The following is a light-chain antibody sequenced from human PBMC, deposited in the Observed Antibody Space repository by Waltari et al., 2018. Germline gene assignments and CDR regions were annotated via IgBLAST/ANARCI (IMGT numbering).Light chain of an antibody. V-gene: IGKV1-8*01. CDR1: QGISSY. J-gene: IGKJ2*01. CDR3: PQYYSYLT. CDR2: AAS. Sequence: AIRITQSPSSLSASTGDRVTITCRASQGISSYLAWYQQKPGKAPNLLISAASTLQSGVPSRFSCSGARTDFTLTISCLQSADFATYYCPQYYSYLTFGQGTKREIE.